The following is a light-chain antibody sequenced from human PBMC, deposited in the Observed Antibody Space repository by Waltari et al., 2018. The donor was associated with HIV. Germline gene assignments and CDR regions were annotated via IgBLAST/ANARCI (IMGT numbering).Light chain of an antibody. J-gene: IGLJ2*01. Sequence: HSLLTQPPSVSGAPGQRVTISCTGSSSNIGAGYDVHWYQKYPGTAPKPLIFQNINRPAGVPDRFSGAKSVTSASLVITGLQAEDEADYYCQSYDRRLMWVFGGGTSLTV. V-gene: IGLV1-40*01. CDR2: QNI. CDR1: SSNIGAGYD. CDR3: QSYDRRLMWV.